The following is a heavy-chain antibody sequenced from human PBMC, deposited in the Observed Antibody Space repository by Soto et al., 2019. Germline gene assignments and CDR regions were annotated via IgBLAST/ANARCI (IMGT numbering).Heavy chain of an antibody. CDR2: IYHSGTT. CDR3: AVPGAGDFDY. CDR1: GTSISNSNW. D-gene: IGHD6-13*01. J-gene: IGHJ4*02. V-gene: IGHV4-4*02. Sequence: QVQLQESGPGLVEPSGTLSLTCAVSGTSISNSNWWSWVRQSPGKGLEWIGEIYHSGTTNCNPSLQSRLTISVDKSKIQFFLRLTSVTAADAAVYYCAVPGAGDFDYWGQGTLVTVSS.